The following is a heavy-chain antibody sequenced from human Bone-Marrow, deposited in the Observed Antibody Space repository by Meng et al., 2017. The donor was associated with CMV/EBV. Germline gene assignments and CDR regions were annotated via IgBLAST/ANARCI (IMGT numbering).Heavy chain of an antibody. D-gene: IGHD6-19*01. V-gene: IGHV3-53*01. CDR3: ARGSSGPLDY. Sequence: GESLKISCAARGFTVSRNYMSWVRQAPGKGLEWVSVIYSGGSTYYADPVKGRFTISRDNSKNTLYLQMNSLRAEDTAVYYRARGSSGPLDYWGQGTLVTFSS. CDR2: IYSGGST. CDR1: GFTVSRNY. J-gene: IGHJ4*02.